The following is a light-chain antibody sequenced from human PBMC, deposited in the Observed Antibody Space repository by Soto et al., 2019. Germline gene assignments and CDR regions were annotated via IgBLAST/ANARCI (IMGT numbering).Light chain of an antibody. CDR2: EGS. V-gene: IGLV2-23*01. CDR1: SSDVGSYNL. CDR3: CSYAGSTTLYV. Sequence: QSVLTQPASVSGSPGQSITISCTGTSSDVGSYNLVSWYQQHPGKAPKVIICEGSKRPSGVSNRFSGSKSGNTASLTISGLQAEDEADYYCCSYAGSTTLYVFGTGIKLTVL. J-gene: IGLJ1*01.